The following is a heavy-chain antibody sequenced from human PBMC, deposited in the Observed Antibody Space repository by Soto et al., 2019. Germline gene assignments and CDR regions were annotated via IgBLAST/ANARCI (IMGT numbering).Heavy chain of an antibody. J-gene: IGHJ6*02. CDR1: GGTFSSYA. CDR3: ARATGGYDSYYYYGMDV. Sequence: QVQLVQSGAEVKKPGSSVKVSCKTSGGTFSSYAISWVRQAPGLGLEWMGGIIPIFGTANYAQKFQGRVTITADESTSTAYMELSSLRSEDTAVYYCARATGGYDSYYYYGMDVWGQGTTVTVSS. CDR2: IIPIFGTA. D-gene: IGHD5-12*01. V-gene: IGHV1-69*12.